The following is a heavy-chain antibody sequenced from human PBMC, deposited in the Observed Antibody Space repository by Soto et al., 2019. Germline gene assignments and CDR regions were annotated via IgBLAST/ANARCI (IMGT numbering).Heavy chain of an antibody. CDR1: GGSIRSSY. D-gene: IGHD5-18*01. Sequence: SETLSLTCTVSGGSIRSSYWTWLRQSPGKALEWIGDIHYSGRANYNPSLKSRVTMSVDTSKTQFSLKVTSVTAADTAVYYCARGRIQLWLTHFDYWGQGTLVTVSS. CDR3: ARGRIQLWLTHFDY. J-gene: IGHJ4*02. V-gene: IGHV4-59*01. CDR2: IHYSGRA.